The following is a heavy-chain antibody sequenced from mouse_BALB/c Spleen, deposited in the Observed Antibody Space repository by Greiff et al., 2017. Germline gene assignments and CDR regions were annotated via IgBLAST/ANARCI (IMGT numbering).Heavy chain of an antibody. J-gene: IGHJ4*01. CDR3: ASDDDGYYVRYYAMDY. CDR2: INSNGGST. CDR1: GFTFSSYG. D-gene: IGHD2-3*01. Sequence: EVQLVESGGGLVQPGGSLKLSCAASGFTFSSYGMSWVRQTPDKRLELVATINSNGGSTYYPDSVKGRFTISRDNAKNTLYLQMSSLKSEETAMYYCASDDDGYYVRYYAMDYWGQGTSVTVSS. V-gene: IGHV5-6-3*01.